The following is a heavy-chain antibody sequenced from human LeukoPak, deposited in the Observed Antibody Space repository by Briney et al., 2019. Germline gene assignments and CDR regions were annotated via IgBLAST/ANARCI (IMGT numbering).Heavy chain of an antibody. CDR3: ARDPSITIFGVAPDY. CDR1: GFTFSSHA. D-gene: IGHD3-3*01. Sequence: PGGSLRLSCTPSGFTFSSHAMRWVRQAPGKGLEWVSSISSSSSYIYYADSVKGRFTISRDNAKNSLYLQMNSLRAEDTAVYYCARDPSITIFGVAPDYWGQGTLVTVSS. J-gene: IGHJ4*02. CDR2: ISSSSSYI. V-gene: IGHV3-21*01.